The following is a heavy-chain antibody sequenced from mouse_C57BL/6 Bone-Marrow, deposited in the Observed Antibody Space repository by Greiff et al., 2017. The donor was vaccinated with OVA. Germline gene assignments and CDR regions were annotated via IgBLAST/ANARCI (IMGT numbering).Heavy chain of an antibody. CDR3: ARWRTLLGYSNYVRVWFAY. D-gene: IGHD2-5*01. J-gene: IGHJ3*01. CDR2: INPSSGYT. Sequence: QVQLQQSGAELAKPGASVKLSCKASGYTFTSYWMHWVKQRPGQGLEWIGYINPSSGYTKYNQKFKDKATLTADKSSSTAYMQLSSLTYEDSAVYYCARWRTLLGYSNYVRVWFAYWGQGTLVTVSA. CDR1: GYTFTSYW. V-gene: IGHV1-7*01.